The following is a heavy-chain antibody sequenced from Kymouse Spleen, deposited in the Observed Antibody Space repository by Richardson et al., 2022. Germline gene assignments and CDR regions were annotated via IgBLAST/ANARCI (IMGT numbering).Heavy chain of an antibody. V-gene: IGHV4-34*01. D-gene: IGHD3-22*01. CDR2: INHSGST. CDR1: GGSFSGYY. J-gene: IGHJ4*02. Sequence: QVQLQQWGAGLLKPSETLSLTCAVYGGSFSGYYWSWIRQPPGKGLEWIGEINHSGSTNYNPSLKSRVTISVDTSKNQFSLKLSSVTAADTAVYYCARGRDITMIVVVILFDYWGQGTLVTVSS. CDR3: ARGRDITMIVVVILFDY.